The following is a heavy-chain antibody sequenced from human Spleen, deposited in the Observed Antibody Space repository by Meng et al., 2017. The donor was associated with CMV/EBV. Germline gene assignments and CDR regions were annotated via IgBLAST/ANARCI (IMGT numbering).Heavy chain of an antibody. CDR1: GYPFTGYY. V-gene: IGHV1-2*02. CDR2: INPNSGGT. CDR3: ARGKDLSLDY. Sequence: KVSCQASGYPFTGYYIHWVRQAPGQGLEWMGWINPNSGGTNYAQKFQGRVTMTRDTSISTAYMELSRLRSDDTAVYYCARGKDLSLDYWGQGTLVTVSS. J-gene: IGHJ4*02.